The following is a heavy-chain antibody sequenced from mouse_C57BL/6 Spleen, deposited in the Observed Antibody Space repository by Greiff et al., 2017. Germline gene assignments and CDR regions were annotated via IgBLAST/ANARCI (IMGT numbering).Heavy chain of an antibody. V-gene: IGHV1-15*01. CDR3: TKHDFDV. Sequence: QVQLQQSGAELVRPGASVTLSCKASGYTFTDYEMHWVKQTPVHGLEWIGAIDPETGGTAYNQKFKGKDILTVDKSSSTAYMELHSLTSEDSAVYYCTKHDFDVWGTGTTVTVSS. J-gene: IGHJ1*03. CDR2: IDPETGGT. CDR1: GYTFTDYE.